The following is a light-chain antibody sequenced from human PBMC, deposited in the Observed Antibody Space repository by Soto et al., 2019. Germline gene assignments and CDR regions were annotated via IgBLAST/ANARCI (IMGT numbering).Light chain of an antibody. J-gene: IGKJ4*01. CDR3: QQYNNWPLT. Sequence: EIVMTQSPATLSVSPGERVTLSCRARQSVSSNLAWYQQKPGQAPRLLIYGASTRATGIPARFSGSGSGTEFTRTISSLQSEDFAVYYCQQYNNWPLTFGGGTKVEIK. CDR2: GAS. CDR1: QSVSSN. V-gene: IGKV3-15*01.